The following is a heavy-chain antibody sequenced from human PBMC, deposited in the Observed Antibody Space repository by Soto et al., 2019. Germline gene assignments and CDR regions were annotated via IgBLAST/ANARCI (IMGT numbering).Heavy chain of an antibody. CDR2: ISDGGST. J-gene: IGHJ6*02. D-gene: IGHD1-20*01. V-gene: IGHV3-53*01. Sequence: PGGSLRLSCAASGFTVSTNYMSWVRQAPGKGLEWVSVISDGGSTDSADSVKGRFTISRDNYKNTLYLQMKSLRVEDTAVYYCTREPITPGYGMDVWGQGTTVTVYS. CDR1: GFTVSTNY. CDR3: TREPITPGYGMDV.